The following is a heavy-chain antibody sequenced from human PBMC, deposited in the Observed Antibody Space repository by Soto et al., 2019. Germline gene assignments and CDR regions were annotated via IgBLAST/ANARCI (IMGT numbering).Heavy chain of an antibody. CDR1: GGSISSSSYY. Sequence: QLQLQESGPGLVKPSETLSLTCTVSGGSISSSSYYWGWIRQPPGKGLEWIGSIYYNGSTYYNPSLKSRVTISVDTSKNQFSLKLSSVTAADTAVYYCAREQQLVSWFDPWGQGTLVTVSS. V-gene: IGHV4-39*02. CDR2: IYYNGST. J-gene: IGHJ5*02. D-gene: IGHD6-13*01. CDR3: AREQQLVSWFDP.